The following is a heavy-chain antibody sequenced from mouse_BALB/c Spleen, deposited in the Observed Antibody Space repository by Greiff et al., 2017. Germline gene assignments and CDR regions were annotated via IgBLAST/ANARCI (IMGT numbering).Heavy chain of an antibody. CDR3: ERDHEDDGSSDDWLAY. CDR2: ISSGGSYT. Sequence: VQVVESGGGLVKPGGSLQLSCAASGFTFSSYAMSWVRQSPEERLEWVAEISSGGSYTYYPDTVTGRFTISRDNATNTLDLEMSSLRSEDTAMYDCERDHEDDGSSDDWLAYGGQGTLVTVSA. D-gene: IGHD1-1*01. CDR1: GFTFSSYA. V-gene: IGHV5-9-4*01. J-gene: IGHJ3*01.